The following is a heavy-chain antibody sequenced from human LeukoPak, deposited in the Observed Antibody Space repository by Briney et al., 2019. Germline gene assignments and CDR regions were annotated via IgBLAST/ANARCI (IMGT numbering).Heavy chain of an antibody. D-gene: IGHD5-12*01. CDR2: NSNSGST. CDR3: ARHWATDPFDY. J-gene: IGHJ4*02. V-gene: IGHV4-59*08. CDR1: GNSISSYH. Sequence: SETLSLTCSVYGNSISSYHWSWIRQPPGKGLERIEYNSNSGSTNYSPSLKSRVTISVDTSNNHFSLKLSSVTAADTAVYYCARHWATDPFDYWGQGTLVTVSS.